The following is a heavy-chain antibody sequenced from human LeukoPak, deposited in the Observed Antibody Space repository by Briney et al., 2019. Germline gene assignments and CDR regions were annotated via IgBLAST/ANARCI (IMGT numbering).Heavy chain of an antibody. CDR2: INPNSGGT. V-gene: IGHV1-2*06. CDR1: GYTFTGYY. D-gene: IGHD6-13*01. CDR3: VSYSSSWYSLDY. Sequence: GASVKVSCKASGYTFTGYYMHWVRQAPGQGLEWMGRINPNSGGTNYAQKFQGRVTMTRDTSISTAYMELSRLRSDDTAVYYCVSYSSSWYSLDYWGQGTLVTVSS. J-gene: IGHJ4*02.